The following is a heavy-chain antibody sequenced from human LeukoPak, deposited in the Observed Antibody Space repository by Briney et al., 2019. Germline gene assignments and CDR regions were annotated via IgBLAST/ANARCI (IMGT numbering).Heavy chain of an antibody. J-gene: IGHJ4*02. CDR1: GFTFTNYA. Sequence: GGSLRLSCAASGFTFTNYAMTWVRQAPGKGLEWVGRIKSKSDGGATDYAAPVKGRFTISRDDSKNTLSLQMNSLETEDTAVYYCVTEQQWLGWGRGTLVTVPS. CDR2: IKSKSDGGAT. CDR3: VTEQQWLG. D-gene: IGHD6-19*01. V-gene: IGHV3-15*01.